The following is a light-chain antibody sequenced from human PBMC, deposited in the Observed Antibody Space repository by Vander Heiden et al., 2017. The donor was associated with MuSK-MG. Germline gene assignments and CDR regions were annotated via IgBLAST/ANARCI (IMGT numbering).Light chain of an antibody. CDR2: GAS. CDR3: QQYYSTPWT. CDR1: QSVLYSSNNKNY. J-gene: IGKJ1*01. Sequence: DIVMTQSPDSLAVSLGERATINCKSSQSVLYSSNNKNYLAWYQQKPGQPPKLLIYGASTQESGVPNRFSGSGSGTDFTLTISSLQAEDVAVYYCQQYYSTPWTFGQGTKVEIK. V-gene: IGKV4-1*01.